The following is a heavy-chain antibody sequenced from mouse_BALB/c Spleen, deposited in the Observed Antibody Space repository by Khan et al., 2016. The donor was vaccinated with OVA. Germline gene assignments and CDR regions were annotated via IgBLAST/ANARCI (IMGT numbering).Heavy chain of an antibody. CDR3: ARSDWDEGFAY. D-gene: IGHD4-1*01. V-gene: IGHV1-82*01. CDR1: GYAFSRSW. CDR2: IYPGDGDT. Sequence: VRLQESGPELVKPGASVKISCKASGYAFSRSWMNWVKQRPGQGLEWIGRIYPGDGDTNYNGKFKGKATLTADKSSSTAYMQLSSLTSVDSAVYFCARSDWDEGFAYWGQGTLVTVSA. J-gene: IGHJ3*01.